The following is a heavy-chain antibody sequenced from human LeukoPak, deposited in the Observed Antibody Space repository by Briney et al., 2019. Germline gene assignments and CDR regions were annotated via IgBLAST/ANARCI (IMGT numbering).Heavy chain of an antibody. Sequence: ASVKVSCKASGYTFTSYGISWVRQAPGQGLEWMGWISAYNGNTNYAQKLQGRVTMTTDTSTSTAYMELRSLRSDDTAVYYCARGTIGYCSSTSCYYYYMDVWGKGTTVTVSS. D-gene: IGHD2-2*03. CDR3: ARGTIGYCSSTSCYYYYMDV. V-gene: IGHV1-18*01. J-gene: IGHJ6*03. CDR1: GYTFTSYG. CDR2: ISAYNGNT.